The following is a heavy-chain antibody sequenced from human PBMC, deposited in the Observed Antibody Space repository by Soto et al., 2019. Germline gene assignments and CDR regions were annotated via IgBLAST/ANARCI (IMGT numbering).Heavy chain of an antibody. CDR1: GYTFTSYG. CDR3: ARAPPTYYYDSSGYFGAAFDY. V-gene: IGHV1-18*01. CDR2: ISAYNGNT. D-gene: IGHD3-22*01. Sequence: ASVKVSCKASGYTFTSYGISWVRQAPGQGLEWMGWISAYNGNTNYAQKLQGRVTMTTDTSTSTAYMELRSLRSDDTAVYYCARAPPTYYYDSSGYFGAAFDYWGQGTLVTVSS. J-gene: IGHJ4*02.